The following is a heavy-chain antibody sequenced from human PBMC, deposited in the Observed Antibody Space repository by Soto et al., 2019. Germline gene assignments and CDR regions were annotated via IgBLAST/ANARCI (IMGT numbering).Heavy chain of an antibody. Sequence: GGSLRLSCAASGFTFSSYAMNWVRQAPGKGLEWVSSISYSGSSTYYADSVKGRFTISRDNSRNTLYLQVNSLRAEDTAVYYCAKGSGGSCSSPSDYWGQGTLVTVSS. CDR3: AKGSGGSCSSPSDY. J-gene: IGHJ4*02. D-gene: IGHD2-15*01. V-gene: IGHV3-23*01. CDR1: GFTFSSYA. CDR2: ISYSGSST.